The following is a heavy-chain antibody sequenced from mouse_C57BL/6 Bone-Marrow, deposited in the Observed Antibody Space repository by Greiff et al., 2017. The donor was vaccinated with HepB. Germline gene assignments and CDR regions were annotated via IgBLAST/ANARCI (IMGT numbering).Heavy chain of an antibody. CDR2: ISYDGSN. J-gene: IGHJ4*01. D-gene: IGHD1-1*01. V-gene: IGHV3-6*01. CDR1: GYSITSGYY. CDR3: ARGYGSSPHYYAMDY. Sequence: EVKLQQSGPGLVKPSQSLSLTCSVTGYSITSGYYWNWIRQFPGNKLEWMGYISYDGSNNYNPSLKNRISITRDTSKNQFILKLNSVTTEDTATYYCARGYGSSPHYYAMDYWGQGTSVTVSS.